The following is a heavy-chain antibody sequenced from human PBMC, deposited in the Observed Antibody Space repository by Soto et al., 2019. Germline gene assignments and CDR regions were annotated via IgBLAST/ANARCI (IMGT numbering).Heavy chain of an antibody. J-gene: IGHJ2*01. V-gene: IGHV4-59*01. CDR2: IYYSGST. D-gene: IGHD3-3*01. CDR1: GGSISSYY. CDR3: ARIGGYDFWKSGWYFDL. Sequence: SETLSLTCTVSGGSISSYYWSWIRQPPGKGLEWIGYIYYSGSTNYNPSLKSRVTISVDTSKNQFSLKLSSVTAADTAVYYCARIGGYDFWKSGWYFDLWGRGTLVTVSS.